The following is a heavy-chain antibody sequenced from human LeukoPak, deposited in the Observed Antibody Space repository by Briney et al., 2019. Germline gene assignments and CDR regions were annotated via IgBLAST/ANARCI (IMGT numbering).Heavy chain of an antibody. J-gene: IGHJ4*02. CDR1: GYTFTSYG. Sequence: ASVKVSCKASGYTFTSYGISWVRQAPGQGLEWMGWISAYNGNTNYAQKLQGRVTMTTDTSTSTAYMELRSLRSDDTAVYYCARGGPGVQGMVVAATKTFDYWGQGTLVTVSS. V-gene: IGHV1-18*01. D-gene: IGHD2-15*01. CDR3: ARGGPGVQGMVVAATKTFDY. CDR2: ISAYNGNT.